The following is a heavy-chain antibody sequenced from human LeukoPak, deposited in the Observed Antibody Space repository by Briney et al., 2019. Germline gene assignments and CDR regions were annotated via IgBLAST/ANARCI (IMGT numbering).Heavy chain of an antibody. J-gene: IGHJ4*02. V-gene: IGHV4-59*12. Sequence: SETLSLTCSVSGGSLSGNYWNWMRQPPGKGLEWIGDVYYSGNTRYNPSLKSRVTISIDKSKNQFSLKLSSVTAADTAVYYCARDMRGEQQLVLFPDYWGQGTLVTVSS. CDR3: ARDMRGEQQLVLFPDY. CDR1: GGSLSGNY. CDR2: VYYSGNT. D-gene: IGHD6-13*01.